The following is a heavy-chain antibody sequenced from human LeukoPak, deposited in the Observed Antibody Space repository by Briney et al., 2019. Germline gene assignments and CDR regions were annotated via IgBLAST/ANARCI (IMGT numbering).Heavy chain of an antibody. V-gene: IGHV4-34*01. D-gene: IGHD4-17*01. CDR1: GGSFSGYY. J-gene: IGHJ6*02. Sequence: KPSETLPLTCAVYGGSFSGYYWSWIRQPPGKGLEWIGEINHSGSTNYNPSLKSRVTISVDTSKNQFSLKLSPVTAADTAVYYCARGLDGDYDYYYYYGMDVWGQGTTVTVSS. CDR2: INHSGST. CDR3: ARGLDGDYDYYYYYGMDV.